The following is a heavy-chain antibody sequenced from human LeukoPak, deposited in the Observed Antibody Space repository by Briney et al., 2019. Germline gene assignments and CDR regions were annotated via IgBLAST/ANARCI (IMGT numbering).Heavy chain of an antibody. CDR1: GYTFTSFG. D-gene: IGHD3-22*01. J-gene: IGHJ3*02. Sequence: ASVKVSCKASGYTFTSFGINWVRQAPGQGLEWMGWISAYNGDTNHAQKFQGRVTMTTDTSTTTAYMELRSLRSDDTAVYYCARGGYYYDSSAYYYAFDIWGQGTMVTVSS. CDR2: ISAYNGDT. V-gene: IGHV1-18*01. CDR3: ARGGYYYDSSAYYYAFDI.